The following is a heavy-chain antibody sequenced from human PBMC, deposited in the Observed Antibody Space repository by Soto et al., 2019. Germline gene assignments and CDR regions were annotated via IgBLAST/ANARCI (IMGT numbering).Heavy chain of an antibody. V-gene: IGHV3-30-3*01. CDR3: ARXGGECSRTSCYNEIPPAWFGP. CDR2: ISYDGSTK. Sequence: GSLRLSCAASGFTFSAYAMHWVRQAPGKGLEWLAVISYDGSTKFYADTVKGRFTISRGNSKNTLYLQMNSLRAEDSGIYYCARXGGECSRTSCYNEIPPAWFGPWGQGALVTVT. J-gene: IGHJ5*02. D-gene: IGHD2-2*02. CDR1: GFTFSAYA.